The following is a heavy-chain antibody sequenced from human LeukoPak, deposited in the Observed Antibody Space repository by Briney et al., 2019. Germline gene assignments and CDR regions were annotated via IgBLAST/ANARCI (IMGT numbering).Heavy chain of an antibody. V-gene: IGHV3-23*01. CDR2: ISGSGGST. Sequence: RSGVSLRLSCAASGVTFSSYAMSWVRQGPGKGLEWVSAISGSGGSTYYADSVKGRFTISRDNSKNTLYLQMNSLRAEDTAVYYCAKDRGGSSWYNWFDPWGQGTLVTVSS. CDR3: AKDRGGSSWYNWFDP. J-gene: IGHJ5*02. D-gene: IGHD6-13*01. CDR1: GVTFSSYA.